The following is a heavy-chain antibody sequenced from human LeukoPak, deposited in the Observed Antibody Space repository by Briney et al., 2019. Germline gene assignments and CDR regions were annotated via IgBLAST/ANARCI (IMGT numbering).Heavy chain of an antibody. J-gene: IGHJ4*02. Sequence: PETLSLTCTVSGYSISSGYYWGWIRQPPGKGLEWIGSIYHSGSTYYNPSLKSRVTISVDTSKNQFSLKLSSVTAADTAVYYCARVKSGSYYDYFDYWGQGTLVTVSS. D-gene: IGHD1-26*01. V-gene: IGHV4-38-2*02. CDR1: GYSISSGYY. CDR2: IYHSGST. CDR3: ARVKSGSYYDYFDY.